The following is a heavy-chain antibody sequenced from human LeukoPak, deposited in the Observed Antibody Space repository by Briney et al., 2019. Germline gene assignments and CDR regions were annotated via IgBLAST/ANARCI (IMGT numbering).Heavy chain of an antibody. J-gene: IGHJ4*02. Sequence: GGSLRLSSAASGFTLSNLTRGRARQAPGKGLEWVSVISDSGGTTYYADSVKGRFTISRDNSRNTLYLQMNSLRVEDTAVYYCAKDARRSSDWYFFDHWGQGTLVTVSS. CDR1: GFTLSNLT. CDR3: AKDARRSSDWYFFDH. V-gene: IGHV3-23*01. CDR2: ISDSGGTT. D-gene: IGHD3-9*01.